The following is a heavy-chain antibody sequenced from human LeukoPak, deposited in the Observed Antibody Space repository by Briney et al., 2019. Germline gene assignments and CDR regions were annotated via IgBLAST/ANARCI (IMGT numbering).Heavy chain of an antibody. J-gene: IGHJ4*02. D-gene: IGHD3-9*01. CDR1: GFTFSTYW. CDR3: ARDNDWAFHY. V-gene: IGHV3-48*02. CDR2: INHNGEMI. Sequence: PGGSLRLSCAASGFTFSTYWMRWVRQAPGKGLEWVSYINHNGEMIFYPDFVKGRFTISRDNAKNSLYLQMNSLRDEDTAVYYCARDNDWAFHYWGQGTLVTVSS.